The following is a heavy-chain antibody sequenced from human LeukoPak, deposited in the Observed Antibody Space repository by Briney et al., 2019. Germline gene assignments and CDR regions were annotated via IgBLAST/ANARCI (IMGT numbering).Heavy chain of an antibody. Sequence: GGSLRLSCAASGFTFSSYAMSWVRQAPGKGLEWVSAISGSGGSTYYADSVKGRFTISRDNSKNTLYLQMNSLRAEDTAVYYCAKNPYDYVWGSYRSTFDHWGQGTLVTVSS. V-gene: IGHV3-23*01. CDR1: GFTFSSYA. D-gene: IGHD3-16*02. J-gene: IGHJ4*02. CDR3: AKNPYDYVWGSYRSTFDH. CDR2: ISGSGGST.